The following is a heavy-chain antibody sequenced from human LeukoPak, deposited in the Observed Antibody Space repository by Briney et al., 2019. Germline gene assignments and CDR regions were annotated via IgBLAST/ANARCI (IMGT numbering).Heavy chain of an antibody. V-gene: IGHV3-7*01. CDR1: GFTVSSYW. D-gene: IGHD6-13*01. Sequence: QPGGSLRLSCAASGFTVSSYWMSWVRKVPGKGLEWVAHIKQDGSDKYYVDSVKGRFTISRDNAKNSLYLQMNSLRAEDTAVYYCARMTVYSSSWLAYYMDVWGKGTTVTVSS. CDR2: IKQDGSDK. J-gene: IGHJ6*03. CDR3: ARMTVYSSSWLAYYMDV.